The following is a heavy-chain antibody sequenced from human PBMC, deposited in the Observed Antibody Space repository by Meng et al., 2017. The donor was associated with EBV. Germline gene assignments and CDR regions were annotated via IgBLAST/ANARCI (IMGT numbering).Heavy chain of an antibody. Sequence: QMQSKESGPELLKPSETLSLTCTVSGFSVTIGADHVSWIRQSPGKGLEWIVFIYYTGTTIYNPSRKSRVAISRETSKYLEEQKLTHVSTADTATTYSAKSRATSPGVVEDWGQGNRVTVAS. CDR1: GFSVTIGADH. V-gene: IGHV4-61*08. J-gene: IGHJ4*02. D-gene: IGHD1-26*01. CDR2: IYYTGTT. CDR3: AKSRATSPGVVED.